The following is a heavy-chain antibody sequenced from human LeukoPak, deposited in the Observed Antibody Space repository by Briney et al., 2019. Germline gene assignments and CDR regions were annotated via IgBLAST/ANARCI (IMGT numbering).Heavy chain of an antibody. D-gene: IGHD3-22*01. CDR2: ISFDGTNK. V-gene: IGHV3-30-3*01. Sequence: GGSLRLSCAASGFSFSNSAMHWVRQAPGKGLEWVAVISFDGTNKYYADSVKGRFTISRDNSKNTLYLQMNSLRAEDTAVYYCARDGVLDYYDSSIQIWYFDLWGRGTLVTVSS. CDR3: ARDGVLDYYDSSIQIWYFDL. CDR1: GFSFSNSA. J-gene: IGHJ2*01.